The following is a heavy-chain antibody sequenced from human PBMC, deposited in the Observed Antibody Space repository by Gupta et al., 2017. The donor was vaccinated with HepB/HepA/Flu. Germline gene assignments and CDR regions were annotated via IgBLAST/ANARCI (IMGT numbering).Heavy chain of an antibody. CDR2: INHDGSQK. CDR1: KFSFGNYW. D-gene: IGHD3-16*01. CDR3: ARELWGLDY. V-gene: IGHV3-7*01. J-gene: IGHJ4*02. Sequence: EVQPVESGGGLVQPGGSLRLSCVVSKFSFGNYWMSWVRQAPGKGLEWVANINHDGSQKNYVDSVKGRFTISRDNDKNSLYLQMNTLRVEDSAIYYCARELWGLDYWGQGTLVTVSS.